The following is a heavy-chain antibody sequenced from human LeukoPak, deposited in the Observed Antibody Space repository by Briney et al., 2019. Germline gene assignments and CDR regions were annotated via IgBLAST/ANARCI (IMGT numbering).Heavy chain of an antibody. Sequence: PSETLSLTCAVYGGSFSGYYWSWIRQPPGKGLEWIGYIYYSGSTNYNPSLKSRVTISVDTSKNQFSLKLSSVTAADTAVYYCARVRTKYANWFDPWGQGTLVTVSS. J-gene: IGHJ5*02. CDR2: IYYSGST. V-gene: IGHV4-59*01. D-gene: IGHD1-14*01. CDR1: GGSFSGYY. CDR3: ARVRTKYANWFDP.